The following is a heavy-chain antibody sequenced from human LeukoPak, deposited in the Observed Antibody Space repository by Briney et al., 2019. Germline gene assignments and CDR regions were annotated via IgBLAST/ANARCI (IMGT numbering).Heavy chain of an antibody. CDR2: IAYDESNK. J-gene: IGHJ4*02. CDR3: ARGVHSESFSPEDY. V-gene: IGHV3-30-3*01. D-gene: IGHD1-26*01. Sequence: HPGGSLRLSCAASGFTFSSYAMHWVRQAPGKGLEWVADIAYDESNKYYTDSVKGRFTISRDNSKNTLYLQMNSLRTEDTAVYYCARGVHSESFSPEDYWGQGTLVTVSS. CDR1: GFTFSSYA.